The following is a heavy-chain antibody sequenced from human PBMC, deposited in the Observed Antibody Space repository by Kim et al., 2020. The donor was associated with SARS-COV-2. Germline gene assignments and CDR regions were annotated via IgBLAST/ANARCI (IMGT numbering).Heavy chain of an antibody. CDR1: GGSISSGGYY. V-gene: IGHV4-31*03. CDR2: IYYSGST. CDR3: ARVGALSVGRYYFDY. Sequence: SETLSLTCTVSGGSISSGGYYWSWIRQHPGKGLEWIGYIYYSGSTYYNPSLKSRVTISVDTSKNQFSLKLSSVTAADTAVYYCARVGALSVGRYYFDYWGQGTLVTVSS. J-gene: IGHJ4*02. D-gene: IGHD3-16*02.